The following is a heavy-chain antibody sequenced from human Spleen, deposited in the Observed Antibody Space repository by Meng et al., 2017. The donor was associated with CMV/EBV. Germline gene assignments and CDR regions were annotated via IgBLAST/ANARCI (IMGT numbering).Heavy chain of an antibody. J-gene: IGHJ6*02. CDR3: AKDASGSRYYGMDV. D-gene: IGHD1-26*01. CDR1: GFIFSDYA. V-gene: IGHV3-30*04. Sequence: GESLKISCVASGFIFSDYAVHWVRQAPGKGLEWVAVISFDGSDKYYTASVQGRFTISRDNSKNTLFLQLNSLRAEDTAVYYCAKDASGSRYYGMDVWGQGTTVTVSS. CDR2: ISFDGSDK.